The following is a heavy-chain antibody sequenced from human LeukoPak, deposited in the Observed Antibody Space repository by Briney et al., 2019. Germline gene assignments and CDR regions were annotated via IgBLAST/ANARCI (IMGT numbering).Heavy chain of an antibody. CDR2: IYHSGST. CDR1: GYSISSGYY. J-gene: IGHJ6*03. CDR3: ARARSGGYCYYYMDV. Sequence: SETLSLTCTVSGYSISSGYYWGWIRQPPGKGLEWIGSIYHSGSTYYNPSLKSRVTISVDTSKNQFSLKLSSVTAAGTAVYYCARARSGGYCYYYMDVWGKGTTVTVSS. V-gene: IGHV4-38-2*02. D-gene: IGHD1-26*01.